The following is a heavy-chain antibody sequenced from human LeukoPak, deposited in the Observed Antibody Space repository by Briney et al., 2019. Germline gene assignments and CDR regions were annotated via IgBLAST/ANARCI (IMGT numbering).Heavy chain of an antibody. CDR2: INWNGGST. D-gene: IGHD2-15*01. J-gene: IGHJ4*02. V-gene: IGHV3-20*04. CDR1: GFTFDDYG. CDR3: ARRPGYCSGGSCYHFDY. Sequence: GGSLRLSCAASGFTFDDYGMSWVRQAPGKGLEWVSGINWNGGSTGYADSVKGRFTISRDNAKNSLYLQMNSLRAEDTAVYYCARRPGYCSGGSCYHFDYWGQGTLVTVSS.